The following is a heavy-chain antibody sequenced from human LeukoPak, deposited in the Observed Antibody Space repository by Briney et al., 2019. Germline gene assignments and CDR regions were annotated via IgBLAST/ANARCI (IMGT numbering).Heavy chain of an antibody. CDR3: ARDEAVALFDY. J-gene: IGHJ4*02. D-gene: IGHD6-19*01. Sequence: GGSLRLSCAASGFTFSSYWMHWVRQAPGKGLEWVSYISSSSSTIYYADSVKGRFTISRDNAKNSLYLQMNSLRAEDTAMYYCARDEAVALFDYWGQGTLVTVSS. CDR1: GFTFSSYW. CDR2: ISSSSSTI. V-gene: IGHV3-48*01.